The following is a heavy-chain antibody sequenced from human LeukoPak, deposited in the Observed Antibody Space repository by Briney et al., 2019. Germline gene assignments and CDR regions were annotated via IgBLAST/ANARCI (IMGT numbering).Heavy chain of an antibody. CDR3: ARGTGDRVDY. V-gene: IGHV3-21*01. D-gene: IGHD3-16*01. J-gene: IGHJ4*02. CDR2: ISSSSSYT. Sequence: GGSLRLSCAASGFTFSSYSMNWVRQAPGKGLEWVSSISSSSSYTYYADSVKGRFTISRDNAKNSLYLQMNSLRAEDTSVYYCARGTGDRVDYWGQGTLVTVSS. CDR1: GFTFSSYS.